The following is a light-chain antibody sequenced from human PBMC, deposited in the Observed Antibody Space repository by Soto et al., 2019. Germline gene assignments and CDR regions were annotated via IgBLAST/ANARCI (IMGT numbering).Light chain of an antibody. CDR3: QQYGRSPWT. CDR2: GAS. V-gene: IGKV3-20*01. J-gene: IGKJ1*01. CDR1: QSVSSSY. Sequence: EIVLTQSPGTLSLSPGERATLSCRASQSVSSSYLAWYQQKPGQAPRPLIYGASSRAIGITDRFSGSGSGTDFILTISRMEPEDFAGYYCQQYGRSPWTFGQGPNVDIK.